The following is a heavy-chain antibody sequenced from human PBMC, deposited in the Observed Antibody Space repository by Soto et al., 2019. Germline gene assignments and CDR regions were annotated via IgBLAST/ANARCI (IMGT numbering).Heavy chain of an antibody. D-gene: IGHD2-21*01. Sequence: LSLTCSVFGVSITPYYWSWIRQPAGKGLEWIGRISHTGTTNSNPSLEGRVTMSVDPSKNQISLRLSSATAADTATYYCARGPYCGDECYFAYWGQGALVTVSS. CDR2: ISHTGTT. V-gene: IGHV4-4*07. CDR3: ARGPYCGDECYFAY. CDR1: GVSITPYY. J-gene: IGHJ4*02.